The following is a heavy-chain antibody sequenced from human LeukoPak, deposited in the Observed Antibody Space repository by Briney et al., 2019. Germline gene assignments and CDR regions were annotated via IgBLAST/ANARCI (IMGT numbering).Heavy chain of an antibody. V-gene: IGHV1-2*02. CDR2: INPNSGGT. Sequence: GASVKVSCKASGYTFTGYYMHWVRQAPGQGLEWMGWINPNSGGTNYAQKFQGRVTMTRDTSISTAYMELSRLRSDDTAVYYCARVRGNWASINWFDPWGQGTLVTVSS. CDR1: GYTFTGYY. J-gene: IGHJ5*02. D-gene: IGHD7-27*01. CDR3: ARVRGNWASINWFDP.